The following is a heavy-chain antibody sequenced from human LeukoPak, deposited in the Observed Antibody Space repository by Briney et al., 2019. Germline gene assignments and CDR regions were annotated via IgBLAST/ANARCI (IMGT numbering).Heavy chain of an antibody. Sequence: GGSLRLSCAVSGLTFSSYAMSWVRQAPGKGLEWVSAISGSGGNTYYADSVKGRFSISRDNSKNTLYLQMSSLRAEDTARYFCAKVRSGWSPFDYWGQGTLVTVSS. D-gene: IGHD6-19*01. J-gene: IGHJ4*02. CDR1: GLTFSSYA. CDR2: ISGSGGNT. V-gene: IGHV3-23*01. CDR3: AKVRSGWSPFDY.